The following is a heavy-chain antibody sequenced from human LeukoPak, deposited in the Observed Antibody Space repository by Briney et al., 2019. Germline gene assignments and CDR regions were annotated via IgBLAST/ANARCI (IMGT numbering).Heavy chain of an antibody. CDR2: FDPEDGET. Sequence: GASVKVSCKVSGYTLTELSMHWVRQAPGKGLEWMGGFDPEDGETIYAQKFQGRVTMTEDTSTDTAYMELSSLRSEDTAVYYCATDLPGYYDSSGYYYWGQGTLVTVSS. V-gene: IGHV1-24*01. CDR3: ATDLPGYYDSSGYYY. CDR1: GYTLTELS. J-gene: IGHJ4*02. D-gene: IGHD3-22*01.